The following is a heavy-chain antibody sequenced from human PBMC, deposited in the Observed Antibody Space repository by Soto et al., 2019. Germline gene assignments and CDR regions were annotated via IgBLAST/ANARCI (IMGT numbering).Heavy chain of an antibody. V-gene: IGHV3-66*01. CDR1: GFTLSDHY. D-gene: IGHD5-12*01. Sequence: EVQLVESGGALVQPGGSLRLSCAASGFTLSDHYMDWVRQAPGKGLEWVGRIGTKEYAASVKGRVIISGDDSKNSVYLEMSSLRTEDTAVYYCAVDIVGTGAYWGRGTLVTGSS. J-gene: IGHJ4*02. CDR3: AVDIVGTGAY. CDR2: IGTK.